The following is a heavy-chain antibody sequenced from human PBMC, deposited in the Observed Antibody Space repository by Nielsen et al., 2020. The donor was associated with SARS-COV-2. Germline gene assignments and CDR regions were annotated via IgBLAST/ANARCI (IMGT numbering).Heavy chain of an antibody. J-gene: IGHJ6*03. CDR3: AKDRTPSSGYYYYYYMDV. Sequence: WIRQPPGKGLEWVSAISGSGGSTYYADSVKGRFTISRDNSKNTLYLQMNSLGAEDTAVYYCAKDRTPSSGYYYYYYMDVWGKGTTVTVSS. V-gene: IGHV3-23*01. CDR2: ISGSGGST.